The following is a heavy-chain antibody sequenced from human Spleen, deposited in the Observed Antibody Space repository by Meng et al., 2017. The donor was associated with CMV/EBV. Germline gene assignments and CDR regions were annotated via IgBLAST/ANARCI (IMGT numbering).Heavy chain of an antibody. V-gene: IGHV3-7*01. Sequence: GESLKISCVASGFTFSTYTMNWVRQAPGKGLEWVATIKQDGSEKYYVDSVKGRFTISRDNAKNSLFLQMNSLRAEDTAVYYCVRDWDYWGQGTLVTVSS. CDR1: GFTFSTYT. CDR2: IKQDGSEK. CDR3: VRDWDY. J-gene: IGHJ4*02.